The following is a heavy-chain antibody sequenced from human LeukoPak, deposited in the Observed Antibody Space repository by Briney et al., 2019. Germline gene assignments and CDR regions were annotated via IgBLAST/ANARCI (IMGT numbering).Heavy chain of an antibody. V-gene: IGHV3-7*01. CDR3: TRNQD. CDR2: IKEDGSEK. CDR1: GFTFNRGR. Sequence: GGSLRLSCATSGFTFNRGRMSWVRQAPGKGLEWVANIKEDGSEKYYVDSVKGRFTISRDIAKNSLYLQMNSLRAEDTAVYYCTRNQDWGQGTLVTVSS. J-gene: IGHJ4*02.